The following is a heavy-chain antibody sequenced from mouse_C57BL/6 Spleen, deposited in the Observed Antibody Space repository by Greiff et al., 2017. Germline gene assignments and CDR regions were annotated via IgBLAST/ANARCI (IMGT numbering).Heavy chain of an antibody. D-gene: IGHD2-4*01. J-gene: IGHJ3*01. CDR1: GFNIKDDY. Sequence: EVQLQQSGAELVRPGASVKLSCTASGFNIKDDYMHWVKQRPEQGLEWIGWIDPENGDTEYASKVQGKATITADTSSNTAYLQLSSLTSEDTAVYYCTKIYYDDDGAYWGQGTLVTVSA. CDR2: IDPENGDT. CDR3: TKIYYDDDGAY. V-gene: IGHV14-4*01.